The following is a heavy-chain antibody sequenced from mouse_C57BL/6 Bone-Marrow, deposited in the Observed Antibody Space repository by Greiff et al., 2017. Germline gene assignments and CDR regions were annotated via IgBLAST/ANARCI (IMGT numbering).Heavy chain of an antibody. J-gene: IGHJ4*01. V-gene: IGHV5-12*01. Sequence: EVHLVESGGGLVQPGGSLKLSCAASGFTFSDYYMSWVRQTPEKRLEWVAYISNGGGSTYYPDTVKGRFTISRDNAKNTLYLQMSRLKSEDTAMYYCARQEIYYGNPYAMDYWGQGTSVTVSS. D-gene: IGHD2-1*01. CDR1: GFTFSDYY. CDR2: ISNGGGST. CDR3: ARQEIYYGNPYAMDY.